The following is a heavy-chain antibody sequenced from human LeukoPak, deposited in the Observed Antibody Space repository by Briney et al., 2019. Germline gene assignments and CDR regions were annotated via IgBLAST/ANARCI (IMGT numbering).Heavy chain of an antibody. CDR1: GYTFTGYY. D-gene: IGHD6-19*01. CDR2: INPNSGGT. V-gene: IGHV1-2*04. Sequence: GASVKVSCKASGYTFTGYYMHWVRQAPGQGLEWMGWINPNSGGTNYAQKFQGWVTMTRDTSISTAYMELSRLRSDDTAVYYCARGVGSGVLRFDYWGQGTLVTVSS. CDR3: ARGVGSGVLRFDY. J-gene: IGHJ4*02.